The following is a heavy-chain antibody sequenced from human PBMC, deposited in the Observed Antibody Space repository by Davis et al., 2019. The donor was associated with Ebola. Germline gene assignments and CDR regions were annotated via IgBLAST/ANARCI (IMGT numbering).Heavy chain of an antibody. V-gene: IGHV4-4*07. CDR2: FCSGGST. J-gene: IGHJ6*02. Sequence: PGGSLRLSCAVSGGAVSTYCWNWIRQPAGRGLEWIGRFCSGGSTNYNPSLKSRVTMSVDTSKNQISLKLTSVTAADTALYYCARETVYGSGWYLHYYGMDVWGQGTTVTVSS. CDR3: ARETVYGSGWYLHYYGMDV. D-gene: IGHD6-19*01. CDR1: GGAVSTYC.